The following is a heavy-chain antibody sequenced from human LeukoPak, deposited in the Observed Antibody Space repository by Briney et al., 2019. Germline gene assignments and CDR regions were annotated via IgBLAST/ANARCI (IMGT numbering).Heavy chain of an antibody. CDR1: GYSFTGYY. D-gene: IGHD1-14*01. V-gene: IGHV1-2*02. Sequence: ASVKVSCKVSGYSFTGYYIHWVRQAPGQGFEWMGWINPNRGDTNYAQKFQGRVTLTKDTSISTAFMELYSLRSDDTAVYYCATDLPSGNHQRFHFDYWGRGTLITVSS. CDR2: INPNRGDT. CDR3: ATDLPSGNHQRFHFDY. J-gene: IGHJ4*02.